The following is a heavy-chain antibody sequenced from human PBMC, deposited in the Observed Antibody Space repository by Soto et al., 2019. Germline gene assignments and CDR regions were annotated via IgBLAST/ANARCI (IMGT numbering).Heavy chain of an antibody. V-gene: IGHV3-21*01. CDR1: GFTFSSYS. Sequence: GGSLRLSCASSGFTFSSYSMNLVRQAPGKGLEWVSSISSSSSYIYYADSVKGRFTISRDNAKNSLYLQMNSLRAEDTAVYYCARMGATLAFDIWGQGTMVTVSS. CDR3: ARMGATLAFDI. CDR2: ISSSSSYI. D-gene: IGHD1-26*01. J-gene: IGHJ3*02.